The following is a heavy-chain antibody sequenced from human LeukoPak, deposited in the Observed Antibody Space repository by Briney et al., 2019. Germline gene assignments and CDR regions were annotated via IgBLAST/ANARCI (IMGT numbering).Heavy chain of an antibody. Sequence: GGSLRLSCAASGFTFSSYEMNWVRQAPGKGLEWVSYTSSSGSTIYYADSVKGRFTISRDNAKKSLYLQMNSLRAEDTAVYYCARTYYYDSSGYREDWFDPWGQGTLVTVSS. CDR2: TSSSGSTI. V-gene: IGHV3-48*03. CDR3: ARTYYYDSSGYREDWFDP. CDR1: GFTFSSYE. J-gene: IGHJ5*02. D-gene: IGHD3-22*01.